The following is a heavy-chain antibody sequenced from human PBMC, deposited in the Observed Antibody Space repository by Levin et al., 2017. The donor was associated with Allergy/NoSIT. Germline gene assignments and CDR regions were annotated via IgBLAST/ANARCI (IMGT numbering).Heavy chain of an antibody. J-gene: IGHJ3*02. CDR3: AGDAIVGRPLVAFDI. V-gene: IGHV3-7*01. Sequence: GESLKISCAASGFTFSSYSMNWVRQAPGKGLECVAQIKADGSEKNYVDSVKGRFTISRDNAKNSLHLQMDSLRAEETAVYYCAGDAIVGRPLVAFDIWGQGTTVTVSS. CDR2: IKADGSEK. CDR1: GFTFSSYS. D-gene: IGHD6-6*01.